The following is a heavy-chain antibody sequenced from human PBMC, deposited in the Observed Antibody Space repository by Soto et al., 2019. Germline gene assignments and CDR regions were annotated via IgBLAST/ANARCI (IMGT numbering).Heavy chain of an antibody. D-gene: IGHD1-26*01. CDR3: ARDNILLQLGGNYYYILDV. V-gene: IGHV1-69*12. CDR1: GGTFSSSA. Sequence: QVQLVQSGAEMKEPGSSVKVSCKTSGGTFSSSAISWLGQAPGQGLEWMGGIIPLFRTPDYAQKFQGRVTIAAEESTSTAYMELSSLRSEDTAVYYCARDNILLQLGGNYYYILDVWGQATKITVSS. CDR2: IIPLFRTP. J-gene: IGHJ6*02.